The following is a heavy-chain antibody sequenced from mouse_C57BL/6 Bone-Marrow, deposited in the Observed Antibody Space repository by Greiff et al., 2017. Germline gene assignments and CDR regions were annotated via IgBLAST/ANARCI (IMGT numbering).Heavy chain of an antibody. CDR3: ARVIYYYGRSYVWYVGV. V-gene: IGHV1-81*01. D-gene: IGHD1-1*01. CDR2: IYPRSGTT. CDR1: GYTFTSYG. J-gene: IGHJ1*03. Sequence: QVQLQQSGAELARPGASVKLSCKASGYTFTSYGISWVKQRPGQGLEWIGEIYPRSGTTYYNSKFKGKATLTADTSSSTAYMELRSLTSEDSAVYFWARVIYYYGRSYVWYVGVWGTGTTVTVSS.